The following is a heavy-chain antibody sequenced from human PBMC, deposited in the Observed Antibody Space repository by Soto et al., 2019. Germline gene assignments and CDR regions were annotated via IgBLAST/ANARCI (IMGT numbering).Heavy chain of an antibody. CDR3: ARTRNRWFDS. J-gene: IGHJ5*01. V-gene: IGHV4-34*01. D-gene: IGHD1-1*01. CDR2: INPSGRT. Sequence: PSETLSLTCVVSGDSFRDYYRSWIRQSPGVGLEWIGEINPSGRTEYNPSLRGRVTLSVDTSKNQFSLTLSTMSAADMAVYYCARTRNRWFDSWGQGTLVTVSS. CDR1: GDSFRDYY.